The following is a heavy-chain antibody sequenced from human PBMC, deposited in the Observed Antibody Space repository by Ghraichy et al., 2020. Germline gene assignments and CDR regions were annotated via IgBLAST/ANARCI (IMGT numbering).Heavy chain of an antibody. V-gene: IGHV3-48*02. J-gene: IGHJ4*02. Sequence: GGSLRLSCAASGFTFSSYSMNWVRQAPGKGLEWVSYISSSSSTIYYADSVKGRFTISRDNAKNSLYLQMNSLRDEDTAVYYCARGGSTMMVEYYFDYWGQGTLVTVSS. CDR1: GFTFSSYS. D-gene: IGHD3-22*01. CDR2: ISSSSSTI. CDR3: ARGGSTMMVEYYFDY.